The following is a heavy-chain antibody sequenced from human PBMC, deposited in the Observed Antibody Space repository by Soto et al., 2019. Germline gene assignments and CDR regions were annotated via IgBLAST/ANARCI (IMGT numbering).Heavy chain of an antibody. CDR2: IDPSDSYT. CDR1: GYSFTSYW. Sequence: PGESLKISCKGSGYSFTSYWISWVRQMPGKGLEWMGRIDPSDSYTNYSPSFQGHVTISADKSISTAYLQWSSLKASDTAMYYCARRRGYSGYDSIPLFDYWGQGTLVTVSS. CDR3: ARRRGYSGYDSIPLFDY. J-gene: IGHJ4*02. V-gene: IGHV5-10-1*01. D-gene: IGHD5-12*01.